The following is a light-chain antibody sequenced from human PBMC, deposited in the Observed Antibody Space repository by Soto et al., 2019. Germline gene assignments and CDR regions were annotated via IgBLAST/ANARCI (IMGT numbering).Light chain of an antibody. CDR3: QQYGSSVT. CDR1: QSVSNNY. CDR2: GAS. V-gene: IGKV3-20*01. J-gene: IGKJ1*01. Sequence: IVLTQSPGTLSLSPGERATLSCRASQSVSNNYLAWYQQKPGQAPRLLIYGASYRADGIPDRFSGSGSGTVFPLTSSILDPEDAAFYYCQQYGSSVTFGQGTKVEIK.